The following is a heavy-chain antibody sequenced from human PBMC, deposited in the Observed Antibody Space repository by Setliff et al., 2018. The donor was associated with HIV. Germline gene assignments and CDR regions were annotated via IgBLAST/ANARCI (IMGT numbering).Heavy chain of an antibody. Sequence: PGGSLRLSCAASGFTFSSYAITWVRQAPGKGLEWVSAISGSGGSTYYADSVKGQFTISRDNSKNTLYLQMNSLRAEDTAVYYCAKGVFPRVGEVSFDYWGQGTLVTVSS. J-gene: IGHJ4*02. CDR3: AKGVFPRVGEVSFDY. CDR1: GFTFSSYA. CDR2: ISGSGGST. D-gene: IGHD2-8*01. V-gene: IGHV3-23*01.